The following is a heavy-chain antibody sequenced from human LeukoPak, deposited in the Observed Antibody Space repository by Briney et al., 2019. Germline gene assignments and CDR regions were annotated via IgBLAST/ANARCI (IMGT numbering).Heavy chain of an antibody. V-gene: IGHV1-2*02. CDR3: ARDLGSGWYDFDY. J-gene: IGHJ4*02. D-gene: IGHD6-19*01. Sequence: ASVKVSCKASGYTFTRYDINWVRQATGQGLEWMGWMNPNSGGTNYAQKFQGRVTMTRDTSISTAYMELSRLRSDDTAVYYCARDLGSGWYDFDYWGQGTLVTVSS. CDR1: GYTFTRYD. CDR2: MNPNSGGT.